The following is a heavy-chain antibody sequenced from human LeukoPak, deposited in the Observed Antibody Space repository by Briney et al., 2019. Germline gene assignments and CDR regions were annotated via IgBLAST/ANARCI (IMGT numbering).Heavy chain of an antibody. V-gene: IGHV3-53*01. Sequence: GGSLRLSCAASGFTVSSNCMSWVRQAPGKGLEWVSVTYSGGSSNYADSVKGRFTIPRDDSKNTLYLQMNSLRAEDTAVYYCAIQLWLNSWGQGTLVTVSS. CDR1: GFTVSSNC. CDR2: TYSGGSS. J-gene: IGHJ5*02. D-gene: IGHD5-18*01. CDR3: AIQLWLNS.